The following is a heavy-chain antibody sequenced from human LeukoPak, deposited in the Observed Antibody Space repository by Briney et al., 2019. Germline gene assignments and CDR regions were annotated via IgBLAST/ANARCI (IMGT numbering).Heavy chain of an antibody. D-gene: IGHD2-15*01. Sequence: GGSLRLSCAASGFTFSSYNMNWVRQAPGKGLEWVAGLSGSGGSTYYADSEKGRFTISRDNSKNTLYLQMNSLRAEDTALYYCAKTGCSGDSCARGPFDIWGQGTMVTVSS. CDR3: AKTGCSGDSCARGPFDI. V-gene: IGHV3-23*01. CDR2: LSGSGGST. J-gene: IGHJ3*02. CDR1: GFTFSSYN.